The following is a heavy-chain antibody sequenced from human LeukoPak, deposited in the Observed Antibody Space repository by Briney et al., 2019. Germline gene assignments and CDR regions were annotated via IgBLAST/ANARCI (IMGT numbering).Heavy chain of an antibody. J-gene: IGHJ4*02. D-gene: IGHD3-22*01. CDR2: IYPGDSDT. CDR1: GYSFTSYW. V-gene: IGHV5-51*01. CDR3: APYYYDSSGYYRVGL. Sequence: GEALKISCKGSGYSFTSYWIGWVRQMPGKGLEWMGIIYPGDSDTRYSPSFQGQVTISADKSISTAYLQWSSLKASDTAMYYCAPYYYDSSGYYRVGLWGQGTLVTVSS.